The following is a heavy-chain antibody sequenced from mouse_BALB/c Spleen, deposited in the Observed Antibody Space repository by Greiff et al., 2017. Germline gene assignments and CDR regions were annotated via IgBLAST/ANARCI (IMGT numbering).Heavy chain of an antibody. V-gene: IGHV5-12-2*01. Sequence: EVQVVESGGGLVQPGGSLKLSCAASGFTFSSYTMSWVRQTPEKRLEWVAYISNGGGSTYYPDTVKGRFTISRDNAKNTLYLQMSSLKSEDTAMYYCARHGDYGNYYFDYWGQGTTLTVSS. D-gene: IGHD2-1*01. CDR3: ARHGDYGNYYFDY. CDR2: ISNGGGST. CDR1: GFTFSSYT. J-gene: IGHJ2*01.